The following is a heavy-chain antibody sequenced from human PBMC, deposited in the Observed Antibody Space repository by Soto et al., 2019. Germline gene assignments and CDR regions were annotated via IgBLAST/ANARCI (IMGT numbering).Heavy chain of an antibody. CDR2: ISSSSSTI. Sequence: PGGSLRLSCAASGFTFSRDSMNWVRQAPGKGLEWVSYISSSSSTIYYADSVKGRFTISRDNAKNSLYLQMNSLRAEDTAAYYCASLVGMDVWGQGTTVTVSS. J-gene: IGHJ6*02. CDR3: ASLVGMDV. CDR1: GFTFSRDS. V-gene: IGHV3-48*01.